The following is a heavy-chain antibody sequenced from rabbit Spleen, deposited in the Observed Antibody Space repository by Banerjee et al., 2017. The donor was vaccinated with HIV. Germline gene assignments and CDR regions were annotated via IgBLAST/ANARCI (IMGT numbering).Heavy chain of an antibody. J-gene: IGHJ4*01. D-gene: IGHD4-1*01. CDR3: ARETSSGWGIVSFYFSL. V-gene: IGHV1S45*01. CDR2: IDTGGSGST. CDR1: GFTLSSYW. Sequence: LQESGGGLFQPGGSLALTCTASGFTLSSYWICWVRQAPGKGLEWSACIDTGGSGSTYYASWAKGRFTISKTSSTTVTLQMTSLTAADTATYFCARETSSGWGIVSFYFSLWGPGTLVTVS.